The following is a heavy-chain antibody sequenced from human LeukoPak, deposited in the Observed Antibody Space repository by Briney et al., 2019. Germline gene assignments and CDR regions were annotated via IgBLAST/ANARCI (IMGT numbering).Heavy chain of an antibody. CDR2: IYYSGST. V-gene: IGHV4-59*01. J-gene: IGHJ5*02. D-gene: IGHD4/OR15-4a*01. CDR3: ARSRGLYNWFDP. Sequence: SETLSLTCTVSGGSISSYYWSWIRQPPGKGLEWIGYIYYSGSTNYNPSLKSRITISVDTSKNQFSLKLSSVTAADTAVYYCARSRGLYNWFDPWGQGTLVTVSS. CDR1: GGSISSYY.